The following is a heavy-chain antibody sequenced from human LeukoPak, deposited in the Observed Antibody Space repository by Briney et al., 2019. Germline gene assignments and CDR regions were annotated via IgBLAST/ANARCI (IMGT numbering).Heavy chain of an antibody. D-gene: IGHD7-27*01. V-gene: IGHV4-39*07. CDR3: ARDGDKGFDY. CDR2: IYYSGST. J-gene: IGHJ4*02. Sequence: SETLSLTCTVSGGSISSSSYYWGWIRQPPGKGLEWIGSIYYSGSTYYNPSLKSRVTISVDTSKNQFSLKLSSVTAADTAVYYCARDGDKGFDYWGQGTLVTVSS. CDR1: GGSISSSSYY.